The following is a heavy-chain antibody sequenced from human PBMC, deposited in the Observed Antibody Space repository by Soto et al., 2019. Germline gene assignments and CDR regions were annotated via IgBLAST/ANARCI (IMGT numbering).Heavy chain of an antibody. D-gene: IGHD6-13*01. V-gene: IGHV3-66*01. CDR1: GFSVTANY. Sequence: PGGSLRLSCAASGFSVTANYMIWVRQAPGKGLEFVSVIWTNGGTLYADSVKGRFILSRDNSKNTLYLQMNSLRAEDTAVYYCARDRKLQQLGHYYYGMDVWGQGTTVTAP. CDR2: IWTNGGT. J-gene: IGHJ6*02. CDR3: ARDRKLQQLGHYYYGMDV.